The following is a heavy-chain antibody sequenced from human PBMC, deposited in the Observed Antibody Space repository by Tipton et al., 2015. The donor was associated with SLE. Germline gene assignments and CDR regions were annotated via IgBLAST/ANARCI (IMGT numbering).Heavy chain of an antibody. CDR3: GKDVSGDEGDCIDY. D-gene: IGHD2-21*02. Sequence: SLRLSCAASGFMFDDYALNWVRQAPGKGLEWVPLISSDGGRTYYADSVKGRITISRDNSKNSLYVQMNSLRAEDTALYYCGKDVSGDEGDCIDYWGQGTLVTVSS. V-gene: IGHV3-43D*03. J-gene: IGHJ4*02. CDR2: ISSDGGRT. CDR1: GFMFDDYA.